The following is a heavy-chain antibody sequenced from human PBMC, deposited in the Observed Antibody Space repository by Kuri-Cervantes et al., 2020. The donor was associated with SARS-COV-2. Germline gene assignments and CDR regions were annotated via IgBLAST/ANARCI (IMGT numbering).Heavy chain of an antibody. V-gene: IGHV4-30-4*01. CDR3: AREPWGYGPGGY. CDR2: IYYSGTT. D-gene: IGHD5-18*01. CDR1: GGSISSGDYY. Sequence: SETLSLTFTVSGGSISSGDYYWTWIRQPPGKGLEWIGYIYYSGTTSYNPSLKSRVTISVDTSKNQFSLRLSSVTAADTAVYYCAREPWGYGPGGYWGQGTLVTVSS. J-gene: IGHJ4*02.